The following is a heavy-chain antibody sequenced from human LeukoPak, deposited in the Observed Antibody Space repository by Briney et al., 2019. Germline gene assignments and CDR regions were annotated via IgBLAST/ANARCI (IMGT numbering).Heavy chain of an antibody. D-gene: IGHD3-16*01. V-gene: IGHV3-49*04. CDR3: SRGLGGA. CDR2: IRSKGGTT. CDR1: GFTFGDYA. Sequence: GGSLRLSCTASGFTFGDYAMNWVRQAPGKGREWVGFIRSKGGTTEYAASVKGRFTISRDDSKSIAYLQMNSLKTEDTAMDFCSRGLGGAWGQGTLVTVSS. J-gene: IGHJ5*02.